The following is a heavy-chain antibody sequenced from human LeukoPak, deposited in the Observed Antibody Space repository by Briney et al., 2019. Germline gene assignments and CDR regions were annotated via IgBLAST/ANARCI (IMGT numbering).Heavy chain of an antibody. CDR3: ARAGGSGYYYFDY. Sequence: PGGSLRLSCAASGFTVSSNYMSWVRQAPGKGLGWVSVIYSGGSTYYADSVKGRFTISRDNSKNTLYLQMNSLRAEDTAVYYCARAGGSGYYYFDYWGQGTLVTVSS. CDR2: IYSGGST. J-gene: IGHJ4*02. D-gene: IGHD3-22*01. V-gene: IGHV3-66*02. CDR1: GFTVSSNY.